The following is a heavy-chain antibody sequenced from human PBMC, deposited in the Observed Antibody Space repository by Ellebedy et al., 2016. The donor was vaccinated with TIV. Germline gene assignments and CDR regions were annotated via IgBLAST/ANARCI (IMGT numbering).Heavy chain of an antibody. D-gene: IGHD4-17*01. Sequence: PGGSLRLSCAASGFIVSSNYMSWVRQAPGKGLEWVSIIYGGDGTYYADSVKGRFTISRDNSKNTLYLQMNSLRVEDTAVYYCASRPNGDYHFLDYWGQGTLVTVSS. CDR3: ASRPNGDYHFLDY. CDR1: GFIVSSNY. CDR2: IYGGDGT. V-gene: IGHV3-66*01. J-gene: IGHJ4*02.